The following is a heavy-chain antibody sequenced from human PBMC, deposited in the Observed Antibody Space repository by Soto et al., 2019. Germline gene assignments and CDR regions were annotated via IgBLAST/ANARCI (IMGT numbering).Heavy chain of an antibody. CDR3: ASGYSSGWPWSDY. V-gene: IGHV3-21*01. CDR2: ISSSSSYI. CDR1: GFTFSSYS. Sequence: GESLKISCAASGFTFSSYSMNWVRQAPGKGLEWVSSISSSSSYIYYADSVKGRFTISRDNAKNSLYLQMNSLRAEDTAVYYCASGYSSGWPWSDYWGQGTLVTVSS. D-gene: IGHD6-19*01. J-gene: IGHJ4*02.